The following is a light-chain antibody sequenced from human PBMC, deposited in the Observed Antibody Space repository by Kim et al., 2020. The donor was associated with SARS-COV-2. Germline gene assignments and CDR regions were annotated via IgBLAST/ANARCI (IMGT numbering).Light chain of an antibody. CDR2: QDN. J-gene: IGLJ1*01. CDR1: KLGSKY. Sequence: VDPGQTASITCAGEKLGSKYTCWYQQKPGQSPVLLIYQDNKRPAGIPERFSGANSGNTATLTISGTQAVDEADYYCQAWDSSAQVFGTGTKVTVL. V-gene: IGLV3-1*01. CDR3: QAWDSSAQV.